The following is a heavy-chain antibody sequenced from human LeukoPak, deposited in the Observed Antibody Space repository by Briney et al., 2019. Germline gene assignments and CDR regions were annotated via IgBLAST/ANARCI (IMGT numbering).Heavy chain of an antibody. CDR3: TRGRATSNWYYFDY. CDR1: GFTSSGYL. CDR2: IHSDGSST. Sequence: GRSLRLSCAASGFTSSGYLMHWVRQAPGKGLVWVSRIHSDGSSTNYADSVKGRFTISRDNAKNTLYLQMNSLRAEDTAVYYCTRGRATSNWYYFDYWGQGILVTVSS. J-gene: IGHJ4*02. V-gene: IGHV3-74*01. D-gene: IGHD6-13*01.